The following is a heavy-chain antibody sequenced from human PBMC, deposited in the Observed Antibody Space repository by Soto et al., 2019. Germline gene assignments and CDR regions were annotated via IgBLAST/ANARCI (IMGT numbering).Heavy chain of an antibody. CDR1: GFTFSNYW. J-gene: IGHJ4*02. Sequence: EVQLVESGGGLVQPGGSLRLSCEASGFTFSNYWMSWVRQAPGKGLEWVANIKQDGSEKYYVDSVTGRFTISRDNAKNSLYLQMNSLRVEDTAVYYCAREEGSGWYRNDYWGQGCLVTVSS. V-gene: IGHV3-7*05. CDR2: IKQDGSEK. CDR3: AREEGSGWYRNDY. D-gene: IGHD3-22*01.